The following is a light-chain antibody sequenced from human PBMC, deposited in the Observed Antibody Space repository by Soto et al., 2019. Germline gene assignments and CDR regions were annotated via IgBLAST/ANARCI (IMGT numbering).Light chain of an antibody. CDR3: SSYAGSNIFVV. CDR2: EVT. CDR1: SSDVGGYNY. J-gene: IGLJ2*01. Sequence: QSVLTQPPSASGSPGQSVTISCTGTSSDVGGYNYVSWYQQHPGKAPKLMIYEVTKRPSGVPDRFSGSKSGNTASLTVSGLQAEDEGDFYCSSYAGSNIFVVFGGGTKLTVL. V-gene: IGLV2-8*01.